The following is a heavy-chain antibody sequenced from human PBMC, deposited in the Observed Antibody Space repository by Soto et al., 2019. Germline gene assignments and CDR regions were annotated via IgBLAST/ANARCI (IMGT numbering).Heavy chain of an antibody. D-gene: IGHD6-13*01. CDR1: GFIFSDYA. CDR2: ISGDIGRT. CDR3: AKAGTAAVQDI. Sequence: GGSLRLSCAASGFIFSDYAMSWVRRAPGKGLEWVSAISGDIGRTYYADSVEGRFSISRDNSKNTLYLQMDSLRADDTAVYYCAKAGTAAVQDIWGQGTMVTVSS. J-gene: IGHJ3*02. V-gene: IGHV3-23*01.